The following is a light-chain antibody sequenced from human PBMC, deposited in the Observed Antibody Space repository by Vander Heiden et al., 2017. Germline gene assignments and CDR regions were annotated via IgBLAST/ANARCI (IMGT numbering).Light chain of an antibody. J-gene: IGLJ3*02. CDR2: RNN. CDR1: SSNIGSNY. CDR3: AAWDDSLSGWV. Sequence: QSVLTQPHTASGTPGPRVTIPCSGSSSNIGSNYVYWYQQLPGTAPKLLIYRNNQRPSGVPDRFSGSKSGTSASLAISGLRSEDEADYYCAAWDDSLSGWVFGGGTKLTVL. V-gene: IGLV1-47*01.